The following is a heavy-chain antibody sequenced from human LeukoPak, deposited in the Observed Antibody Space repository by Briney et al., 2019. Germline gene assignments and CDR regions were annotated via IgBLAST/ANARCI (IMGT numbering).Heavy chain of an antibody. CDR3: ARDRCSSTSCYRRFDP. J-gene: IGHJ5*02. CDR1: GGTFSSYA. Sequence: GASVKVSCKASGGTFSSYAISWVRQAPEQGLEGMGGIIPIFGTANYAQKSQGRVTITTDESTSTAYMELSSLRSEDTAVYYCARDRCSSTSCYRRFDPWGQGTLVTVSS. V-gene: IGHV1-69*05. D-gene: IGHD2-2*02. CDR2: IIPIFGTA.